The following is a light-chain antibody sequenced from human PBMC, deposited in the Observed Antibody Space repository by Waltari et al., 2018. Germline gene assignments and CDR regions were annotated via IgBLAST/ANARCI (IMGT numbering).Light chain of an antibody. J-gene: IGKJ1*01. CDR2: GAS. CDR3: QHYVRLPVT. CDR1: QSVGRS. Sequence: EIVLTQSPGTLSLSPGERATLSCRASQSVGRSLAWYQQKPGQAPRLLIYGASSRATGVPDRFSCSGSVTDFSLTISRLEPEDFAVYYCQHYVRLPVTFGQGTKVEIK. V-gene: IGKV3-20*01.